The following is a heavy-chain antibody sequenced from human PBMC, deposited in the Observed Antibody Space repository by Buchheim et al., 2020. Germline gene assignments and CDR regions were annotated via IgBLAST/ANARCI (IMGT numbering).Heavy chain of an antibody. CDR3: ARKADCTGGVCYAEYFQH. V-gene: IGHV3-48*01. Sequence: EVQLVESGGGLVQPGGSLRLSCAASGFTFSSYSMNWVRQAPGKGLEWVSYISSRSSTIYYADSVKGRFTISRDNAKNSLYLQMNSLRAEDTAVYYCARKADCTGGVCYAEYFQHWGQGTL. D-gene: IGHD2-8*02. CDR2: ISSRSSTI. J-gene: IGHJ1*01. CDR1: GFTFSSYS.